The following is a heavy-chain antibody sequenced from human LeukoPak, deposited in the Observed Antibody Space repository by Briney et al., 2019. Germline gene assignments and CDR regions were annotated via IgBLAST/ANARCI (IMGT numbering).Heavy chain of an antibody. CDR3: ARQHSSSWYFHYYYYMDV. D-gene: IGHD6-13*01. Sequence: GASVKVSCKASGYTFTSYGISWARQAPGQGLEWMGWISAYNGNTNYAQKLQGRVTMTTDTSTSTAYMELRSLRSDDTAVYYCARQHSSSWYFHYYYYMDVWGKGTTVTVSS. J-gene: IGHJ6*03. CDR2: ISAYNGNT. V-gene: IGHV1-18*01. CDR1: GYTFTSYG.